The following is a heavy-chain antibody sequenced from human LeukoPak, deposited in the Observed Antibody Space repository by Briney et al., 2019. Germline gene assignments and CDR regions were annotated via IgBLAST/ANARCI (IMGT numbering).Heavy chain of an antibody. CDR3: ARVHSPFDY. CDR1: GGSFSGYY. V-gene: IGHV4-34*01. CDR2: INHSGST. J-gene: IGHJ4*02. Sequence: SETLSLTCAVYGGSFSGYYWSWIRQPPGKGLEWIGEINHSGSTNYNPSLKSRVTISVDASKNQFSLKLSSVTAADTAAYYCARVHSPFDYWGQGTLVTVSS.